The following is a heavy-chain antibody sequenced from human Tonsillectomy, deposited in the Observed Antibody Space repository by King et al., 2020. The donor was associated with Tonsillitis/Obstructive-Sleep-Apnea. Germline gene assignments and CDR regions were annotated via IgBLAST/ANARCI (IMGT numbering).Heavy chain of an antibody. Sequence: VQLVESGGGLVKPGGSLRLSCAASGFTFTSAWMSWVRLAPGKGLEWVGRIKSKTAGGTPDYAAPVKGRFTISRDDSKATLYLQMNSLKTEDTAVYFCTSGTGKTDFDYWGQGTLVTVSS. CDR2: IKSKTAGGTP. CDR1: GFTFTSAW. J-gene: IGHJ4*02. V-gene: IGHV3-15*01. D-gene: IGHD1-1*01. CDR3: TSGTGKTDFDY.